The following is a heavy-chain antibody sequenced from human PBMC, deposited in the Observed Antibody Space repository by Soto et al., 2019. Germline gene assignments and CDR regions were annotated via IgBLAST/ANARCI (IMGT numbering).Heavy chain of an antibody. D-gene: IGHD3-10*01. Sequence: SETLSLTCTVSGGSISSGGYYWSWIRQHPGKGLEWIGYIYYSGSTYYNPSLKSRVTISVDTSKNQFSLKLRSVTAADTAVYYCARDTGSYGSGSYYVDYLGQGTLVNVSS. CDR2: IYYSGST. CDR3: ARDTGSYGSGSYYVDY. CDR1: GGSISSGGYY. J-gene: IGHJ4*02. V-gene: IGHV4-31*03.